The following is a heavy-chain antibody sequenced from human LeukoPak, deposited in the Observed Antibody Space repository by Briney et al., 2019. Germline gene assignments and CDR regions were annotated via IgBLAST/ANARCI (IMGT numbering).Heavy chain of an antibody. CDR1: GFTFSSYS. J-gene: IGHJ4*02. D-gene: IGHD6-13*01. CDR3: ARDECSSSWYKLYFDY. CDR2: ISSSSSYI. Sequence: GGSLRLSCAASGFTFSSYSMNWVRQAPGKGLEWVSSISSSSSYIYYADSVKGRFTISRDNAKNSLYLQMNSLRAEDTAVYYCARDECSSSWYKLYFDYWGQGTLVTVSS. V-gene: IGHV3-21*01.